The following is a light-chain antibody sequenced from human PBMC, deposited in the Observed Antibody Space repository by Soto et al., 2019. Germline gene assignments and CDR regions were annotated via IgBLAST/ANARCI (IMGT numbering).Light chain of an antibody. Sequence: DIQMTQSPSSLSASVVDRVTITFRASQSISRYLNWYQQKQGKAPKLLIYAASSLQSGVPLRLRGSGYGTDLTITISSMQTEDFETYYCQQSYSNPQTFGQGTKVDI. CDR3: QQSYSNPQT. CDR2: AAS. V-gene: IGKV1-39*01. CDR1: QSISRY. J-gene: IGKJ1*01.